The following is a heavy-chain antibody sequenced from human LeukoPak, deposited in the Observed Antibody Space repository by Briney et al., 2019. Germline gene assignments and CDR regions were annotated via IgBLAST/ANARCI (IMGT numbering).Heavy chain of an antibody. CDR1: GFTFSSYA. CDR2: ISYDGSNK. Sequence: PGGSLRLSCAASGFTFSSYAMHWVRQAPGKGLEWVAVISYDGSNKYYADSVKGRFTISRDNSKNTLYLQMNSLRAEDTAVYYCARDTITFGGVIAPSLGVDYWGQGTLVTVSS. D-gene: IGHD3-16*02. V-gene: IGHV3-30-3*01. CDR3: ARDTITFGGVIAPSLGVDY. J-gene: IGHJ4*02.